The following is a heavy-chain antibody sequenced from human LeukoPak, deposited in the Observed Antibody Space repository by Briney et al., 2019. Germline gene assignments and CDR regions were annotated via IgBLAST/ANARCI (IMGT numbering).Heavy chain of an antibody. CDR3: ARLKPARYYYDSSGPDY. Sequence: GGSLRLSCAASGFTFSSYWMHWVRQAPGKGLVWVSRINSDGSSTSYADSVKGRFTISRDNAKNTLYLQMNSLRAADTAVYYCARLKPARYYYDSSGPDYWGQGTLVTVSS. V-gene: IGHV3-74*01. D-gene: IGHD3-22*01. J-gene: IGHJ4*02. CDR1: GFTFSSYW. CDR2: INSDGSST.